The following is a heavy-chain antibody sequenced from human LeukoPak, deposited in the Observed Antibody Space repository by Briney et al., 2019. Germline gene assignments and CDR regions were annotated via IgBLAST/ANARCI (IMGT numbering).Heavy chain of an antibody. CDR1: GGSISSYY. J-gene: IGHJ4*02. D-gene: IGHD4-11*01. CDR2: IYYSGST. CDR3: AAYDYSKSYYFDY. V-gene: IGHV4-59*01. Sequence: SETLSLTCTVSGGSISSYYWSWIRQPPGKRLEWIGYIYYSGSTNYNLSLKSRVTTSVDTSKNQFSLKLSSVTAADTAVYYCAAYDYSKSYYFDYWGQGTLVTVSS.